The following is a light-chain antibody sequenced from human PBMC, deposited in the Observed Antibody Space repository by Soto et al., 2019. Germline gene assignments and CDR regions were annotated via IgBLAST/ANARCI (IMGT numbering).Light chain of an antibody. V-gene: IGKV1D-8*01. CDR2: AAS. J-gene: IGKJ1*01. CDR3: LQHNSYPWT. Sequence: VIWMTQSPSLLSASTGDRVTISCGMSQGISSYLAWYQQKPGKAPELLIYAASTLQSGVPSRFSGSGSGTDFTLTISCLQSEDFATYYCLQHNSYPWTFGQGTKVDIK. CDR1: QGISSY.